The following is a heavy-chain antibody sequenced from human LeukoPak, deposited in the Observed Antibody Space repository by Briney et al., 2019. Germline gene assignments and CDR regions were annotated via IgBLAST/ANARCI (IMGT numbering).Heavy chain of an antibody. CDR1: GASISSSSYY. Sequence: SETLSLTCTVSGASISSSSYYWAWIRQPPGKGLEWIGSIYYSGYTYYNPSLKSRVTISVDTSKNQFSLKLSSVTAADTAVYYCARDLFDSSFYYNLDYWGQGTLVTVSS. J-gene: IGHJ4*02. CDR2: IYYSGYT. V-gene: IGHV4-39*07. D-gene: IGHD3-22*01. CDR3: ARDLFDSSFYYNLDY.